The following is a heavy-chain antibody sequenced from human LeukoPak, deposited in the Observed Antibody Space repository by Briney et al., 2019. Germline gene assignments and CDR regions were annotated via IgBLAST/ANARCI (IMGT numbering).Heavy chain of an antibody. D-gene: IGHD2-15*01. CDR2: IYPGDSDT. J-gene: IGHJ6*03. CDR3: ARHPQLGYCSGGSCYSDYYMDV. CDR1: GYSFTSYW. V-gene: IGHV5-51*01. Sequence: GESLKISCKGSGYSFTSYWIGWVRQMPEKGLEWMGIIYPGDSDTRYSPSFQGQVTISADKSISTAYLQWSSLKASDAAMYYCARHPQLGYCSGGSCYSDYYMDVWGKGTTVTVSS.